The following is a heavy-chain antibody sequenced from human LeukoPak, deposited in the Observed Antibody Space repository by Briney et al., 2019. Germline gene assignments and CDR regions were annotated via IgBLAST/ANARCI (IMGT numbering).Heavy chain of an antibody. Sequence: SETLSLTCAVSGGSISSSNWWSCVRQPPGKGLEWIGEIYHSGSTNYNPSLKSRVTISVDKSKNQFSLKLSSVTAADTAVYYCARVGSDYGGNFDYWGQGTLVTVSS. V-gene: IGHV4-4*02. J-gene: IGHJ4*02. CDR2: IYHSGST. CDR3: ARVGSDYGGNFDY. CDR1: GGSISSSNW. D-gene: IGHD4-23*01.